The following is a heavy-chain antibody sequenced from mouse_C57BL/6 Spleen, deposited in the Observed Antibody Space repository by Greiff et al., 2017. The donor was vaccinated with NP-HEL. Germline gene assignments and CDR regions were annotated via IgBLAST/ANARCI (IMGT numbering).Heavy chain of an antibody. CDR1: GYSITSGYY. CDR2: ISYDGSN. D-gene: IGHD3-1*01. Sequence: DVKLQESGPGLVKPSQSLSLTCSVTGYSITSGYYWNWIRQFPGNKLEWMGYISYDGSNNYNPSLKNRISITRDTSKNQFFLKLNSVTTEDTATYYCARGPEGAFAYWGQGTLVTVSA. CDR3: ARGPEGAFAY. V-gene: IGHV3-6*01. J-gene: IGHJ3*01.